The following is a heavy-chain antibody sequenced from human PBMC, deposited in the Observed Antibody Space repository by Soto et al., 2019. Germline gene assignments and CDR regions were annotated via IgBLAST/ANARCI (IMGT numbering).Heavy chain of an antibody. CDR2: IYYSGST. CDR3: AMTHQQQLTLGAFDI. J-gene: IGHJ3*02. CDR1: GGSISSGGYY. Sequence: SETLSLTCTVSGGSISSGGYYWSWIRQNPGKGLEWIGYIYYSGSTYYNPSLKSRVTISVDTSKNQFSLKLSSVTAADTAVYYCAMTHQQQLTLGAFDIWGQGTMVTVSS. D-gene: IGHD6-13*01. V-gene: IGHV4-31*03.